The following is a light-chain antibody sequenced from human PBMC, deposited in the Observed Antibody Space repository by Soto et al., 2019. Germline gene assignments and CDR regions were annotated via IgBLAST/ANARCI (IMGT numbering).Light chain of an antibody. CDR2: GAS. V-gene: IGKV3-20*01. CDR3: QQYGSSPWT. Sequence: EIVLTQSPGTLSLSPGERAILSYRASQSLSSYLAWYQQKPGQAPRLLIYGASSRATGIPDRFSGSGSGTDFTLTISRLEPEDFAVYYCQQYGSSPWTFGQGTKVDIK. J-gene: IGKJ1*01. CDR1: QSLSSY.